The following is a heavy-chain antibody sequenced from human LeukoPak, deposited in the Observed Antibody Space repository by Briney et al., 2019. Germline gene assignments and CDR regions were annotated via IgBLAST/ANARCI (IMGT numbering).Heavy chain of an antibody. Sequence: SETLSLTCTVSGGSISSSSYYWGWIRQPPGKGLEWIGSIYYSGSTYYNPSLKSRVTISVDTSKNQFSLKLSSVTAADTAVYYCARLPGVNYYDSSGYYYGDYYYYYMDVWGKGTTVTISS. J-gene: IGHJ6*03. D-gene: IGHD3-22*01. V-gene: IGHV4-39*01. CDR2: IYYSGST. CDR3: ARLPGVNYYDSSGYYYGDYYYYYMDV. CDR1: GGSISSSSYY.